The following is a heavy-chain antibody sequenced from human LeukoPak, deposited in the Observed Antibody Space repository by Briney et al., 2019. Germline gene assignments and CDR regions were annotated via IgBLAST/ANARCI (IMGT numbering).Heavy chain of an antibody. Sequence: GGSLRLSCAASGFIFDDYAMHWVRQAPGKGLEWVSGISWYSDSIDYADSVKGRFTISRDNAQNSLYLQMNSLRAEDMALYYCAKGGGGRLIYYYYMDVWGKGTTVTVSS. V-gene: IGHV3-9*03. CDR3: AKGGGGRLIYYYYMDV. J-gene: IGHJ6*03. CDR2: ISWYSDSI. CDR1: GFIFDDYA. D-gene: IGHD3-16*01.